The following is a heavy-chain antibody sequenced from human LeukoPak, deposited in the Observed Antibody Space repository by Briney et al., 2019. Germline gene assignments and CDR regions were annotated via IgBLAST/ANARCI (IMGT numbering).Heavy chain of an antibody. CDR1: GYTFTGYY. D-gene: IGHD3-16*01. J-gene: IGHJ3*02. CDR2: TNPNSGGT. CDR3: VRDRGGDAFDI. Sequence: GASVKVSCKASGYTFTGYYMHWVRQAPGQGLEWMGWTNPNSGGTNYAQQFQGRVTVTWDTSISTAFMELSSLRSDDTAMYYCVRDRGGDAFDIWGQGTMVTVSS. V-gene: IGHV1-2*02.